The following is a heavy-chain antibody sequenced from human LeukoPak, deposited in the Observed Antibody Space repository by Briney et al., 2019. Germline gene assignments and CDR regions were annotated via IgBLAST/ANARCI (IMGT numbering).Heavy chain of an antibody. V-gene: IGHV4-34*01. Sequence: PSETLSLTCAVYGGSFSGYYWSWIRQPPGKGLEWIGEINHSGSTNYNPSLKSRVTISVDTSKNQFSLKLSSVTAADTAVYFCARAPHFFDTSGSRYYFDYWGQGALVTVSS. CDR1: GGSFSGYY. CDR3: ARAPHFFDTSGSRYYFDY. CDR2: INHSGST. D-gene: IGHD3-22*01. J-gene: IGHJ4*02.